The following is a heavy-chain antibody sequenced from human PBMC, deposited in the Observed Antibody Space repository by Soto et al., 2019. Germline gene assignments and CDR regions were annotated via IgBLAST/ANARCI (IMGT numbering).Heavy chain of an antibody. CDR3: AKEDYGDYPLQSHSDY. J-gene: IGHJ4*02. D-gene: IGHD4-17*01. CDR1: GFTFDDYA. CDR2: ISWNSGSI. Sequence: EVQLVESGGGLVQPGRSLRLSCAASGFTFDDYAMHWVRQAPGKGLEWVSGISWNSGSIGYADSVKGRFTISRDNAKNSLYLQMNSLRAEDTALYYCAKEDYGDYPLQSHSDYWGQGTLVTVSS. V-gene: IGHV3-9*01.